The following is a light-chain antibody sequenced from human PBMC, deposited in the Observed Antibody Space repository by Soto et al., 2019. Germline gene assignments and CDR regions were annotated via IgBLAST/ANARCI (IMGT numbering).Light chain of an antibody. J-gene: IGKJ2*01. CDR1: QSVSRRY. CDR3: LQYDTSPPRYT. V-gene: IGKV3-20*01. Sequence: EVVLTXSPGTLSLSPGERATLSCRASQSVSRRYLAWYQQKPGQAPRLLIFGPSSRATGIPDRFSGSGSGTDFTLTISSLEPEDFAVYYCLQYDTSPPRYTFGQGTKLEIK. CDR2: GPS.